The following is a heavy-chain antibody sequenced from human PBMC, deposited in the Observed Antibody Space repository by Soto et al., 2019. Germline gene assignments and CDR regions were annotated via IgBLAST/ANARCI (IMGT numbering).Heavy chain of an antibody. D-gene: IGHD4-17*01. V-gene: IGHV1-69*08. J-gene: IGHJ2*01. Sequence: QDQLVQSGAEVKKPGSSVKVSCKAFGGPFSSHTFSWVRQAPGQGLEWMGRIIPALGTTTYAQKFQGRVTITAAESVTTVYMELNSLRTEYTAVYYCARPDFGDYWYFDLWGRGTLVTVSS. CDR1: GGPFSSHT. CDR2: IIPALGTT. CDR3: ARPDFGDYWYFDL.